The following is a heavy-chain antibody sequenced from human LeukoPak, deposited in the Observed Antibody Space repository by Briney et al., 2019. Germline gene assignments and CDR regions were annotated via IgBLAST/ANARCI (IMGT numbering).Heavy chain of an antibody. D-gene: IGHD2-2*01. V-gene: IGHV1-3*01. CDR1: GYTFTSYA. J-gene: IGHJ5*02. Sequence: ASVKVSCKASGYTFTSYAMHWVRQAPGQRLEWMGWINAGNGNTKYSQKFQGRVTITRDTSASTAYMELSSLRSEDTAVYYCARGSDIVVVPAMDWFDPWGQGTLVTVSS. CDR3: ARGSDIVVVPAMDWFDP. CDR2: INAGNGNT.